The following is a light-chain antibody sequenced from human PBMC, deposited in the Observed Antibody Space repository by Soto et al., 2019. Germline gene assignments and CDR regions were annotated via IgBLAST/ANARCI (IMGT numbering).Light chain of an antibody. J-gene: IGKJ1*01. V-gene: IGKV3-15*01. Sequence: ILMHQSPGTLSVSPGERAPLSCRASQSVSSNLAWYQQKPGQAPRLLIYGASTRATGIPARFSGSGSGTEFTLTISSLQSEDFAVYYCQQYNNWPQTFGQGTKVDIK. CDR2: GAS. CDR1: QSVSSN. CDR3: QQYNNWPQT.